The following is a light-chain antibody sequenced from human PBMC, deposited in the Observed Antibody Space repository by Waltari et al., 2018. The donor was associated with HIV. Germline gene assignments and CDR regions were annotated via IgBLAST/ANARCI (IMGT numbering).Light chain of an antibody. J-gene: IGLJ3*02. Sequence: HSALTQPASVSGSPGQSITISCTGTSTAVGGYNYVSWYQQHPGKAPKLMIYDVTKRPSGVSNRFSGSKSGNTASLTISGLQAEDEADYYCCSYAGSSIPVVFGGGTKLTVL. CDR1: STAVGGYNY. CDR2: DVT. CDR3: CSYAGSSIPVV. V-gene: IGLV2-23*02.